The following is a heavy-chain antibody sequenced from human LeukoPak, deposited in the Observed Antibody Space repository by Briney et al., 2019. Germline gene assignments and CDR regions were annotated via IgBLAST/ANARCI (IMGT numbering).Heavy chain of an antibody. D-gene: IGHD3-22*01. Sequence: SETLSLTCTVSGGSISSYYWSWIRQPPGKGLEWIGYIYYSGSTNYNPSLKSRVTISVDTSKNQFSLKLSSVTAADTAVYYCARGGAYYDSSGYYDYYYYMDVWGKGTTVTVSS. CDR3: ARGGAYYDSSGYYDYYYYMDV. CDR1: GGSISSYY. J-gene: IGHJ6*03. V-gene: IGHV4-59*01. CDR2: IYYSGST.